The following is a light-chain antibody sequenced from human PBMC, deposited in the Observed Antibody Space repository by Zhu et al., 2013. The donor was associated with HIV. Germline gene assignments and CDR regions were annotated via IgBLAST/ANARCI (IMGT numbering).Light chain of an antibody. V-gene: IGLV1-51*01. CDR1: NSNIGNND. Sequence: QSVLTQPPSVSAAPGQKVTISCSGSNSNIGNNDVSWYQQFPGAAPRLLIYDNNKRPSGIPDRFSGSKSGTSATLGITGLQTGDEADYYCGTWDSSLSAGGVFGGGTKADRP. CDR3: GTWDSSLSAGGV. J-gene: IGLJ3*02. CDR2: DNN.